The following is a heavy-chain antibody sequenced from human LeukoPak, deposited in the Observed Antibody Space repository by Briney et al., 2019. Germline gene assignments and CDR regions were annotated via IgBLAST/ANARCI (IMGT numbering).Heavy chain of an antibody. Sequence: PSETLSLTCTVSGGSISSYYWSWIRQPPGKGLEWIGYIYSSGSANYNPSLRSRVTISVDTSKNQFSLKLSSVTAADTAVYYCARDSSGYYYFDYWGQGTLVTVSS. J-gene: IGHJ4*02. CDR3: ARDSSGYYYFDY. CDR2: IYSSGSA. V-gene: IGHV4-59*01. CDR1: GGSISSYY. D-gene: IGHD3-22*01.